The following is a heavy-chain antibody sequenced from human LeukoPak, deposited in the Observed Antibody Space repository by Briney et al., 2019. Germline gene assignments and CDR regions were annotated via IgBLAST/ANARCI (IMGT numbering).Heavy chain of an antibody. CDR3: ARIYYDSGAYYRRAFDI. V-gene: IGHV4-59*01. D-gene: IGHD3-22*01. CDR1: GGSISTYY. CDR2: IYNSGST. Sequence: RPAETLSLTCTVPGGSISTYYWSWIRQPPGKGLEWIAYIYNSGSTNSNTSLKSRVTISVDTSKNQFSLRLSSVTAADTAVYYCARIYYDSGAYYRRAFDIWGQGTMVSVSS. J-gene: IGHJ3*02.